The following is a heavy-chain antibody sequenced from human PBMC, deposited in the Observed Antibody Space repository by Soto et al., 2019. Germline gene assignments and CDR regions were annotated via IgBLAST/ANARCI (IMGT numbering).Heavy chain of an antibody. V-gene: IGHV4-59*01. Sequence: PWETLSLTCTFSGGSISSNYWTWIRQPPGKGLEWIGYVYNSGSTNYNPSLKSRVTISEDTSKSQFSLKVNSMTAADTAVYYCARYRSEAVDGYTLDNWGQGRLFTVSS. CDR2: VYNSGST. D-gene: IGHD1-1*01. J-gene: IGHJ4*02. CDR1: GGSISSNY. CDR3: ARYRSEAVDGYTLDN.